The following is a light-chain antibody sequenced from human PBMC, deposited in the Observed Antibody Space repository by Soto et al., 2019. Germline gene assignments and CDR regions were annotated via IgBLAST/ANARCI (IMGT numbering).Light chain of an antibody. CDR2: GAS. Sequence: EIVLTQSPGTLSLSPGEGATLSCRASQSVSSSYLAWYQQKPGQAPRLLIYGASSRATAIPDRFSGSGSGTDFTLTISRLEQDDFSLYYCQQYGSSLFTFGPGTKVDIK. V-gene: IGKV3-20*01. CDR1: QSVSSSY. J-gene: IGKJ3*01. CDR3: QQYGSSLFT.